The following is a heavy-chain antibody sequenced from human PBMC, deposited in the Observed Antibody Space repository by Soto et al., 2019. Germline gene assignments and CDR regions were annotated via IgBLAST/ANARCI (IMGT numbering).Heavy chain of an antibody. Sequence: ASVKVSCKASGYTFTSYGISWVRQAPGRGLEWMGWISAYNGNTNYAQKLQGRVTMTTDTSTSTAYMELRSLRSDDTAVYYCARDNAFDWLSHTDHDYWGQGTLVTVSS. CDR3: ARDNAFDWLSHTDHDY. CDR2: ISAYNGNT. V-gene: IGHV1-18*01. J-gene: IGHJ4*02. CDR1: GYTFTSYG. D-gene: IGHD3-9*01.